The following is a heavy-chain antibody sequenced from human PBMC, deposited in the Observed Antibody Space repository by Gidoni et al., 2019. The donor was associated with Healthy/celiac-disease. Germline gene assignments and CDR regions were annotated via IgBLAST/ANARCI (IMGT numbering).Heavy chain of an antibody. CDR1: GFPFSRSR. Sequence: EVQLVESGGGLVQPGGSLRLSCAASGFPFSRSRMHWVRQAPGKGLVWVSRIKSDGSSTSYADSVKGRFTISRDNAKNTLYLQMNSLRAEDTAVYYCARPYYDSSGYAPLDYWGQGTLVTVSS. CDR3: ARPYYDSSGYAPLDY. V-gene: IGHV3-74*01. D-gene: IGHD3-22*01. CDR2: IKSDGSST. J-gene: IGHJ4*02.